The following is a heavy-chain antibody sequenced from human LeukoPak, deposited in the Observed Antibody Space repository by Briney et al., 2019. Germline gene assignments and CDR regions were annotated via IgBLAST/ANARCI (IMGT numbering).Heavy chain of an antibody. V-gene: IGHV4-4*07. D-gene: IGHD4-23*01. Sequence: SETLSLTCTVSGGSINNHYWSWVRQPTGKGLEWIGRIYTSGSTDYNPSLKSRVTMSVDTSKNQFSLKLSSMTAADAAVYYCARAQEETLYYFDYWGQGTLVTVSS. CDR3: ARAQEETLYYFDY. J-gene: IGHJ4*02. CDR2: IYTSGST. CDR1: GGSINNHY.